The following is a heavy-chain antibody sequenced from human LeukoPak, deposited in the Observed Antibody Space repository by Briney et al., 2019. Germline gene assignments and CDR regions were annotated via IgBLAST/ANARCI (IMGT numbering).Heavy chain of an antibody. CDR2: MNPNSGDT. D-gene: IGHD3-22*01. V-gene: IGHV1-8*01. CDR1: GYTFANYD. J-gene: IGHJ4*02. CDR3: ARGFSAYDGTDYAFSYY. Sequence: VASVKVSCKASGYTFANYDITWVRQAPGQGLEWMGWMNPNSGDTGYAQKFQGRVSMTRDTSITTAYMELSSLRSEDTAVYYCARGFSAYDGTDYAFSYYWGQGTLVTVSS.